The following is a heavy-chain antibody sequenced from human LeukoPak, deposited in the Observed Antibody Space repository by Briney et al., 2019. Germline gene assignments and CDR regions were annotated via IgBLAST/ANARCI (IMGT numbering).Heavy chain of an antibody. V-gene: IGHV3-30*01. J-gene: IGHJ5*02. CDR1: GFTFSSYA. Sequence: PGRSLRLSCAASGFTFSSYAVHWVRQAPGKGLEWVAVISHDGSKKNYADSVKGRFIISRDNSKNTLYLQMNSLRAEDAAVYYCARVGESYYYDSSGYNWFDPWGQGTLVTVSS. D-gene: IGHD3-22*01. CDR2: ISHDGSKK. CDR3: ARVGESYYYDSSGYNWFDP.